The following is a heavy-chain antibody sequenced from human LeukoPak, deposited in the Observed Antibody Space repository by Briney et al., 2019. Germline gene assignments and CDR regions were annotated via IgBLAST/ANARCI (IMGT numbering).Heavy chain of an antibody. CDR1: GYTFTGYY. J-gene: IGHJ4*02. D-gene: IGHD5-18*01. Sequence: ASVKVSCKASGYTFTGYYMHWVRQAPGQELEWMGWINPNSGGTNYAQKFQGRVTMTRDTSISTAYMELSRLRSDDTAVYYCARAKDTAMVRFDYWGQGTLVTVSS. CDR3: ARAKDTAMVRFDY. CDR2: INPNSGGT. V-gene: IGHV1-2*02.